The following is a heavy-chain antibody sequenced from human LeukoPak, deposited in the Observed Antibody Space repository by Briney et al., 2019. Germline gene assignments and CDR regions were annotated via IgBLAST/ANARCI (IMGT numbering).Heavy chain of an antibody. J-gene: IGHJ3*01. CDR2: INPNSGGT. CDR1: GYTFTGHY. CDR3: ARCSSPHWIFDAFDV. Sequence: ASVKVSCKASGYTFTGHYMHWVRQAPGQGPEWMGWINPNSGGTNYAQKFQGRVTMTRDTSISTAYMELSGLSSDATAVYYCARCSSPHWIFDAFDVWGQGTMVTVSS. V-gene: IGHV1-2*02. D-gene: IGHD1-1*01.